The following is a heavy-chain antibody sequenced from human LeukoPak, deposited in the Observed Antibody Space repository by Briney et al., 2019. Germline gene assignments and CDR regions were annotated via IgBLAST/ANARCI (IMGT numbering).Heavy chain of an antibody. D-gene: IGHD2/OR15-2a*01. Sequence: SETLSLTCTVSGASISSYYWSWIRQPPGKGLEWIGYLFYTGSANYSPSLKSRVTISVHASENQFSLKLSSVTAADTAVYYCARVVAAVVIDWGQGTLVTVSS. V-gene: IGHV4-59*01. CDR3: ARVVAAVVID. CDR1: GASISSYY. CDR2: LFYTGSA. J-gene: IGHJ4*02.